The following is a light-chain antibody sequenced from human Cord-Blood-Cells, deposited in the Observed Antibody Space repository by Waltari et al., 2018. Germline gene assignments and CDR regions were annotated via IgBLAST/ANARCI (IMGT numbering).Light chain of an antibody. CDR3: SSYTSSSTLV. Sequence: QSALTQPASVSGSPGQSITISCTGTSSDVGGYNYVSWYQQHPGKAPKLMIYDVSKRPSGVSNRFSGSRSGNTASLPISELQAEDEADYYCSSYTSSSTLVFGGGTKLTVL. V-gene: IGLV2-14*01. J-gene: IGLJ3*02. CDR1: SSDVGGYNY. CDR2: DVS.